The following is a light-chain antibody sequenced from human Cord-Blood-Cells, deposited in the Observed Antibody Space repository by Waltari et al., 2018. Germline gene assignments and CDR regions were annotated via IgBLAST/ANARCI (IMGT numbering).Light chain of an antibody. Sequence: DIVMTQSPDSLAVSLRARATINCKSSQSVLYSSNNKNYLAWYQQKPGQPPKLLMYWASTRESGVPDRFSGSGSGTDFTLTISSLQAEDVAVYYCQQYYSTPYTFGQGTKLEIK. CDR2: WAS. J-gene: IGKJ2*01. V-gene: IGKV4-1*01. CDR3: QQYYSTPYT. CDR1: QSVLYSSNNKNY.